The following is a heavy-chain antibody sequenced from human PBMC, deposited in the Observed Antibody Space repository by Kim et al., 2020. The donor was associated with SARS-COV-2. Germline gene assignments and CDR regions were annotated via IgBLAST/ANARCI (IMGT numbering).Heavy chain of an antibody. CDR2: INTNTGNP. J-gene: IGHJ5*02. CDR3: ARDVRWSVVVPAAMLSRNNWFDP. V-gene: IGHV7-4-1*02. D-gene: IGHD2-2*01. Sequence: ASVKVSCKASGYTFTSYAMNWVRQAPGQGLEWMGWINTNTGNPTYAQGFTGRFVFSLDTSVSTAYLQISSLKAEDTAVYYCARDVRWSVVVPAAMLSRNNWFDPCGQGTLVTVSS. CDR1: GYTFTSYA.